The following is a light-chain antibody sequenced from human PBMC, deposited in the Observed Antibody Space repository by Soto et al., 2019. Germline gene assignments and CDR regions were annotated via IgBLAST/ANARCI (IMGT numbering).Light chain of an antibody. V-gene: IGKV3-15*01. Sequence: VLTQSPATLSVSPGDRATLSCRASQYIGSAVAWYHQRSGQAPRLLIFDASIRVPTTPARFSVGVSGTECTLTITSLKSEDFSVYWCQQSNNWPLTFCPGTRLEIK. CDR3: QQSNNWPLT. CDR2: DAS. J-gene: IGKJ5*01. CDR1: QYIGSA.